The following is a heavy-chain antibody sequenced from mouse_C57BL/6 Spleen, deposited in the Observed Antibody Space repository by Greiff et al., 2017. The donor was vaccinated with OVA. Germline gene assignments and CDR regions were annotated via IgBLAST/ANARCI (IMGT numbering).Heavy chain of an antibody. CDR3: ARALYDYYAMDY. V-gene: IGHV1-61*01. D-gene: IGHD2-3*01. CDR1: GYTFTSYW. J-gene: IGHJ4*01. Sequence: QVQLQQPGAELVRPGSSVKLSCKASGYTFTSYWMDWVKQRPGQGLEWIVNIYPSDSETHYNQKFKDKATLTVDKSSSTAYMQLSSLTSEDSAVYYCARALYDYYAMDYWGQGTSVTVSS. CDR2: IYPSDSET.